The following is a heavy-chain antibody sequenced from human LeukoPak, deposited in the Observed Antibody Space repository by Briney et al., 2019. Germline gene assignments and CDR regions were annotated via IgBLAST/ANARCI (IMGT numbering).Heavy chain of an antibody. J-gene: IGHJ4*02. CDR3: AREHDYVWGSYRRYYFDY. CDR1: GFTFSSYW. V-gene: IGHV3-7*01. CDR2: IEQDGSEK. Sequence: GGSLRLSCAASGFTFSSYWMSWVRQAPGKGLEWVANIEQDGSEKYYVDSVKGRFTISRDNAKNSLYLQMNSLIAEDTAVYYCAREHDYVWGSYRRYYFDYWGQGTLVTVSS. D-gene: IGHD3-16*02.